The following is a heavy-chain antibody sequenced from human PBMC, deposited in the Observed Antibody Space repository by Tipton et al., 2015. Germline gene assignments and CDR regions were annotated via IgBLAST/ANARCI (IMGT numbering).Heavy chain of an antibody. CDR2: VDHSGDS. J-gene: IGHJ3*02. D-gene: IGHD6-19*01. V-gene: IGHV4-38-2*01. CDR3: ARQSGESSGWPSAFDI. Sequence: TLSLTCDVSGYSISSGYYWSWIRQPPGKGLEWIGSVDHSGDSYSNPSLKSRVTISVDTPKNQFSLKLSSVTAADTAVYYCARQSGESSGWPSAFDIWGQGTMVTVSS. CDR1: GYSISSGYY.